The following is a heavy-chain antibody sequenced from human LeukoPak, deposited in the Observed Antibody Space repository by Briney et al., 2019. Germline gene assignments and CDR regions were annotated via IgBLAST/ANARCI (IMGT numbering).Heavy chain of an antibody. Sequence: SETLSLTCTVSGGSIDRSTYYWGWIRQPPGKGLEWIGSIYYSGSTYYNPSLRSRFAISVDTSKNQFSLKPNSVTAGDTAVYYCATLTGSHPAYWGQGTLVTVSS. D-gene: IGHD1-26*01. CDR1: GGSIDRSTYY. J-gene: IGHJ4*02. V-gene: IGHV4-39*01. CDR2: IYYSGST. CDR3: ATLTGSHPAY.